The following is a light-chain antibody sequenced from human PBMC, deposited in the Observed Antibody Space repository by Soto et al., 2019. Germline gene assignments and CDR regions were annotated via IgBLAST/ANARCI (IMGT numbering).Light chain of an antibody. CDR3: QQYYSTSSIT. Sequence: DIVMTQSPASPAVSLGERATINCKSSQSVLDSSNNRNYLAWYQQKPGQPPKLLIYWASTRESGVPGRFRGSGSGTDFTLTINSLQAEDVAVYYWQQYYSTSSITFGQGTRLETK. J-gene: IGKJ5*01. CDR1: QSVLDSSNNRNY. CDR2: WAS. V-gene: IGKV4-1*01.